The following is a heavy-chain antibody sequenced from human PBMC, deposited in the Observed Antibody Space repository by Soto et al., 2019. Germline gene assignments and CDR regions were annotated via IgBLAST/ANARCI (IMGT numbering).Heavy chain of an antibody. D-gene: IGHD6-19*01. Sequence: SETLSLTCAVYGGSFSGYYWSWIRQPPGKGLEWIGEINHSGSTNYNPSLKSRVTISVDTSKNQFSLKLSSVIAADTAVYYCARGPRYSSGWYGYWGQGTLVTVST. CDR1: GGSFSGYY. CDR2: INHSGST. V-gene: IGHV4-34*01. J-gene: IGHJ4*02. CDR3: ARGPRYSSGWYGY.